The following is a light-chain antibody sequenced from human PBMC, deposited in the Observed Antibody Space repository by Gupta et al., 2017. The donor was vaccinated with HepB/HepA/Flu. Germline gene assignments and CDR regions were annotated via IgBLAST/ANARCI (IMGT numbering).Light chain of an antibody. V-gene: IGKV3-20*01. Sequence: EVVLTQFPDTLSCSPGERATLSCRASQSVERTYLAWYQQKPGQAPRLLIYGASTRATGIPDRFGGSGSGTAFTLTISRLEPEDFAVYYCQQEDRTPRTFGQGTKVE. CDR1: QSVERTY. CDR2: GAS. J-gene: IGKJ1*01. CDR3: QQEDRTPRT.